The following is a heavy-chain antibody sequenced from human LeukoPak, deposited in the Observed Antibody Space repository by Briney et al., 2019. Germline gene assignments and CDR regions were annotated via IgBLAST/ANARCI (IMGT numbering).Heavy chain of an antibody. CDR3: ARDAAVVALGSEY. CDR1: GYTFSGYW. Sequence: GASVKVSCKASGYTFSGYWIHWVRQAPGQGLEWMGRIDPNVDDRKYAQKFQGRVTMTRDTSTNTAYMELSSLRSDDTAMYYCARDAAVVALGSEYWWQGTLVTVSS. J-gene: IGHJ4*02. V-gene: IGHV1-2*06. D-gene: IGHD6-19*01. CDR2: IDPNVDDR.